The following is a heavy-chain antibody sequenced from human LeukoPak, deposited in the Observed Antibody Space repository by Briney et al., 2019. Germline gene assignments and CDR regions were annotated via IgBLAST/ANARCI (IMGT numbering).Heavy chain of an antibody. V-gene: IGHV3-30*02. CDR3: AKGRSYYFDY. D-gene: IGHD3-16*01. CDR1: GFTFSIYD. J-gene: IGHJ4*02. CDR2: IRFDGSNK. Sequence: WGSLRLSCAASGFTFSIYDMHWVRQAPGKGLEWVAFIRFDGSNKYYADSVKGRFTISRDNSKNTLYLQMNSLRAEDTAVYYCAKGRSYYFDYWGQGTLVTVSS.